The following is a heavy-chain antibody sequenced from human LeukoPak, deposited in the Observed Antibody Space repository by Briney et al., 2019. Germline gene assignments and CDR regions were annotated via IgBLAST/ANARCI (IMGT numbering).Heavy chain of an antibody. CDR3: AREGGYYFDH. CDR1: GFTFGSYG. CDR2: ISYDRSET. V-gene: IGHV3-30*03. D-gene: IGHD6-25*01. J-gene: IGHJ4*02. Sequence: GRSLRLSCAASGFTFGSYGIHWVRQAPGKGLEWVAFISYDRSETYYADSVKGRFSISRDNSKNTVYLQMNSLRTEDRAVYYCAREGGYYFDHWGQGTLVTVSS.